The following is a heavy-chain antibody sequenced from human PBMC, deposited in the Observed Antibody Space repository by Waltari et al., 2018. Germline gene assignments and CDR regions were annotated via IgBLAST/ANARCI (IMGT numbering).Heavy chain of an antibody. CDR1: GGTFSSYA. J-gene: IGHJ5*02. CDR2: IIPILGIA. Sequence: QVQLVQSGAEVKKPGSSVKVSCKASGGTFSSYAISWVRQAPGQGLEWMGGIIPILGIANYEQKFQGRGTITADKSTSTAYMELSSLRSEDTAVDYCAGRRAAAGPGGDWSDPWGQGTLVTVSS. CDR3: AGRRAAAGPGGDWSDP. D-gene: IGHD6-13*01. V-gene: IGHV1-69*10.